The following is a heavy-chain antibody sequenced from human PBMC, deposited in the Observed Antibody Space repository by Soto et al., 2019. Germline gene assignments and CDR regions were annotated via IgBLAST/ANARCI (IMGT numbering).Heavy chain of an antibody. D-gene: IGHD2-21*02. J-gene: IGHJ4*02. CDR2: IWYDGSNK. Sequence: GGSLRLSCAASGFSFSTDGLHWVRQAPGKVLEWVAVIWYDGSNKYYADSVKGRFTISRDNSKNTLYLQMNSLRAEDTAVYYCARTFAAYCGGDCYPAPFDYWGQGTLVTVSS. CDR1: GFSFSTDG. CDR3: ARTFAAYCGGDCYPAPFDY. V-gene: IGHV3-33*01.